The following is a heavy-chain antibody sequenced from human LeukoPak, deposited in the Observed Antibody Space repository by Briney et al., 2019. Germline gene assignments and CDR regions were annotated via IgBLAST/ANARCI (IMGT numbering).Heavy chain of an antibody. CDR3: ARDAAGGGFDY. V-gene: IGHV3-11*01. CDR2: ISSGGSTI. D-gene: IGHD2-15*01. J-gene: IGHJ4*02. Sequence: PGGSLRLSCAASGFTFSDYYMSWIRQAPGKGLEWLSYISSGGSTIYYADSVKGRFTISRENAENSLYLQMNSLRAEDTAVYYCARDAAGGGFDYWGQGTLVTVSS. CDR1: GFTFSDYY.